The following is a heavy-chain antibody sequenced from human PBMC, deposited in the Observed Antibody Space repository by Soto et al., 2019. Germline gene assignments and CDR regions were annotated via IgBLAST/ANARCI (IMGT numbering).Heavy chain of an antibody. CDR3: AKATTNGGWFNPFDS. D-gene: IGHD6-19*01. CDR1: GFSFVNYA. CDR2: LSGSGTST. V-gene: IGHV3-23*01. J-gene: IGHJ4*02. Sequence: LRLSCAASGFSFVNYAMNWVRQAPGKGLEWVSGLSGSGTSTYYADSVKGRFTISRDNSRDTLFLQMNSLTADDTAVYYCAKATTNGGWFNPFDSWGQGALVPVSS.